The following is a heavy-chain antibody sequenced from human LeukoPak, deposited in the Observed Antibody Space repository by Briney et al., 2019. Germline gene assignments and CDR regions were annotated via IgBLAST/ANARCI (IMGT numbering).Heavy chain of an antibody. CDR3: ARHDCSSTSCPYYFDY. J-gene: IGHJ4*02. Sequence: PSETLSLTCAVYGGSFSGYYWSWIRQPPGKGLEWIGEINHSGSTNHNPSLKSRVTISVDTSKNQFSLKLSSVTAADTAVYYCARHDCSSTSCPYYFDYWGQGTLVTVSS. CDR1: GGSFSGYY. V-gene: IGHV4-34*01. D-gene: IGHD2-2*01. CDR2: INHSGST.